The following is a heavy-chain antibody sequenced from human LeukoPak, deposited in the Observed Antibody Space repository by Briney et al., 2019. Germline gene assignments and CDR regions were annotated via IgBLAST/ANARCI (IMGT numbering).Heavy chain of an antibody. CDR1: GGSISSSSYY. D-gene: IGHD6-19*01. Sequence: SETLSLTCTVSGGSISSSSYYWGWIRQPPGKGLEWIGSIYYSGSTYYNPSLKSRVTISVDTSKNQFSLKLSSVTAADTAVYYCARALAGGFFDYWGQGTLVTVSS. V-gene: IGHV4-39*07. CDR2: IYYSGST. CDR3: ARALAGGFFDY. J-gene: IGHJ4*02.